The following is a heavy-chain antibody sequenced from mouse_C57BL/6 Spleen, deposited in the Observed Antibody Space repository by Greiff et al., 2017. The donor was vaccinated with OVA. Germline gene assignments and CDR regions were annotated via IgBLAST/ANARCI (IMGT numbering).Heavy chain of an antibody. D-gene: IGHD1-1*01. CDR1: GYTFTSYW. J-gene: IGHJ4*01. Sequence: QVQLQQPGAELVKPGASVKLSCKASGYTFTSYWMQWVKQRPGQGLEWIGEIDPSDSYTNYNQKFKGKATLTVDQSSSTSYMPLSSLKSEASAVYYCERGYSSSLCAKDYWGQGTSVTVSA. CDR2: IDPSDSYT. V-gene: IGHV1-50*01. CDR3: ERGYSSSLCAKDY.